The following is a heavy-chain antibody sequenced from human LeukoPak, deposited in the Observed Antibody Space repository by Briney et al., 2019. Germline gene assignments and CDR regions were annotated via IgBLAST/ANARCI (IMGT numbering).Heavy chain of an antibody. CDR2: IYNSGST. CDR1: GGSISSYY. D-gene: IGHD3-3*01. J-gene: IGHJ6*03. Sequence: SETLSLTCTVSGGSISSYYWSWIRQPAGKGVEWIGRIYNSGSTNYNPPLKSRVTMSVDTSKKKFSQKLSSVTAADTAVYYCARDLRITIFGVPGIGYMDVWGKGTTVTVSS. V-gene: IGHV4-4*07. CDR3: ARDLRITIFGVPGIGYMDV.